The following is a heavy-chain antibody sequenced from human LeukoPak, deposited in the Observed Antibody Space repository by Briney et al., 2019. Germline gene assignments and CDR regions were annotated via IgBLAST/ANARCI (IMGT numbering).Heavy chain of an antibody. CDR1: GVSISSSNSY. D-gene: IGHD3/OR15-3a*01. CDR3: ARQTGSGLFILP. Sequence: SETLSLTCTVSGVSISSSNSYWGWIRQPPGRGLEWIGGIYYSGNTYYNASLKSQVSISIDTSKNQFSLRLTSVTAADTAVYYCARQTGSGLFILPGGQGTLVTVSS. V-gene: IGHV4-39*01. CDR2: IYYSGNT. J-gene: IGHJ4*02.